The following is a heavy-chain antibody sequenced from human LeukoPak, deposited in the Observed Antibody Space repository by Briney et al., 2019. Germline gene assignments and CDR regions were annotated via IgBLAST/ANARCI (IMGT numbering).Heavy chain of an antibody. CDR1: GFTFSSYW. D-gene: IGHD3-22*01. J-gene: IGHJ4*02. V-gene: IGHV3-7*03. CDR3: ARALYYYDSSGYPGY. CDR2: IKQDGSEK. Sequence: GGSLRLSCAASGFTFSSYWMSWIRQAPGKGLEWVANIKQDGSEKYYVDSVKGRFTISRDNAKNSLYLQMNSLRAEDTAVYYCARALYYYDSSGYPGYWGQGTLVTVSS.